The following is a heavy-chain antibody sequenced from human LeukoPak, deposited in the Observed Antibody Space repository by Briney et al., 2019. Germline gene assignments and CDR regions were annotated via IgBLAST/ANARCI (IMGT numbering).Heavy chain of an antibody. D-gene: IGHD3-22*01. CDR2: TYYRSKWYN. J-gene: IGHJ4*02. CDR1: GDSVSSNSAA. CDR3: ARVESGYYDSSGYYFDY. Sequence: SQTLSLTCAISGDSVSSNSAAWNWIRQSPSRGLEWLGRTYYRSKWYNDYAVSVKSRITINPDTSKNQFSLQLNSGTPEDTAVYYCARVESGYYDSSGYYFDYWGQGTLVTVSS. V-gene: IGHV6-1*01.